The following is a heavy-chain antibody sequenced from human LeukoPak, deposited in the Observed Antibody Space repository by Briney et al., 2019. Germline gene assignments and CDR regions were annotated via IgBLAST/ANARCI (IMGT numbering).Heavy chain of an antibody. Sequence: GASVKVSCKASGGTFSSYAISWVRQAPGQGLEWMGGVIPIFGTANYAQKFQGRVTITADKSTSTAYMELSSLRSEDTAVYYCARSLPGDYYGSGSYYSPWFDPWGQGTLVTVSS. CDR3: ARSLPGDYYGSGSYYSPWFDP. D-gene: IGHD3-10*01. CDR1: GGTFSSYA. CDR2: VIPIFGTA. V-gene: IGHV1-69*06. J-gene: IGHJ5*02.